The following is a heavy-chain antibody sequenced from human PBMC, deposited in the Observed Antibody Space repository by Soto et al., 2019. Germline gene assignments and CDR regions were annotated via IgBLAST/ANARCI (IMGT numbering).Heavy chain of an antibody. CDR2: INPSGGST. D-gene: IGHD3-10*01. CDR3: ARDRNYYGSGRYGMDV. J-gene: IGHJ6*02. CDR1: GYTFTSYY. V-gene: IGHV1-46*03. Sequence: ASVKVSCKASGYTFTSYYMHWVRQAPGQGLEWMGIINPSGGSTSYAQKFQGRVTMTRDTSTSTVYMELSSLRSKDTAVYYCARDRNYYGSGRYGMDVWGQGTTVTVSS.